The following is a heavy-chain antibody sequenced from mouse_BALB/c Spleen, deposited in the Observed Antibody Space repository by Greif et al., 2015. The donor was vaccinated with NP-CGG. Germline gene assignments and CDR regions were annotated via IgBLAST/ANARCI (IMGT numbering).Heavy chain of an antibody. CDR2: IRNKANGYTT. V-gene: IGHV7-3*02. CDR1: GFTFTDYY. J-gene: IGHJ1*01. Sequence: EVKLMESGGGLVQPGGSLRLSCATSGFTFTDYYMSWVRQPPGKALEWLGFIRNKANGYTTEYSASVKGRFTISRDNSQSILYLQMNTLRAEDSATYYCARAPYYGNYVLYWYFDVWGAGTTVTVSA. D-gene: IGHD2-10*01. CDR3: ARAPYYGNYVLYWYFDV.